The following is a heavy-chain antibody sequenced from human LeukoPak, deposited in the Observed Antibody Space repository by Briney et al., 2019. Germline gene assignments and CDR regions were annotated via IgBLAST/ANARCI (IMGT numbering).Heavy chain of an antibody. J-gene: IGHJ3*02. CDR3: ARDLSGYCTSGTCYAFDI. CDR1: GFIFSSYA. V-gene: IGHV3-53*01. CDR2: IYTDGNT. D-gene: IGHD2-15*01. Sequence: GGSLRLSCAASGFIFSSYAMSWVRQAPGKGLEWVSVIYTDGNTYYADSVKGRFTISRDRSKNTMYLQMNSLRAEDTALHYCARDLSGYCTSGTCYAFDIWGQGTMVTVSS.